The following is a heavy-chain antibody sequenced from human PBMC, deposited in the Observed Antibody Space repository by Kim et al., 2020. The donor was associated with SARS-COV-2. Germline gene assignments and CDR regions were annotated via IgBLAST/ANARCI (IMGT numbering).Heavy chain of an antibody. CDR1: GYTFTSYG. J-gene: IGHJ5*02. V-gene: IGHV1-18*01. D-gene: IGHD6-19*01. CDR3: ARVSGSGWHYSFESWFDP. Sequence: ASVKVSCKASGYTFTSYGISWVRQAPGQGLEWMGWISAYNGNTNYAQKLQGRVTMTTDTSTSTAYMELRSLRSDDTAVYYCARVSGSGWHYSFESWFDPWGQGTLVTVSS. CDR2: ISAYNGNT.